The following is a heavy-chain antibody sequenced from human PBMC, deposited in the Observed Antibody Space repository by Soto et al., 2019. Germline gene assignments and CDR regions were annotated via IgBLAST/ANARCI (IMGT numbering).Heavy chain of an antibody. J-gene: IGHJ4*02. Sequence: QVQLQQWGAGLLKLSETLSLTCAVYGGSFSDYACTWIRQPPGTGLEWMGEINHSGSTNYNPSLKSRVTISVDTSTNQFSLKLTSVTAADTAVYYCARDKITSLFDYWGQGALVTVSS. D-gene: IGHD3-3*01. CDR2: INHSGST. V-gene: IGHV4-34*01. CDR3: ARDKITSLFDY. CDR1: GGSFSDYA.